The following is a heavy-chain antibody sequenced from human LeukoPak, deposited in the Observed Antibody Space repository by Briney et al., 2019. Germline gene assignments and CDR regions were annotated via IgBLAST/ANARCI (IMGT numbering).Heavy chain of an antibody. CDR3: ARYYSDYYYMDV. D-gene: IGHD4-11*01. J-gene: IGHJ6*03. CDR1: GGTFSSYA. V-gene: IGHV1-69*13. Sequence: GSSVNVSCKASGGTFSSYAISWVRQAPGQGLEWMGGIIPIFGTANYAQKFQGRVTITADESTSTAYMELSSLRSEDTAVYCCARYYSDYYYMDVWGKGTTVTVSS. CDR2: IIPIFGTA.